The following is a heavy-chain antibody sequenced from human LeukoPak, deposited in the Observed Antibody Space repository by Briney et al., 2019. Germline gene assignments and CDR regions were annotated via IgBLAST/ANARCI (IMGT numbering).Heavy chain of an antibody. Sequence: GESLKISCKASGYNFVTYWISWVRQMPGKGLEWMGILYPGDSDTIYSPSLQGQVTISADKSISTAYLQWSNLKASDTAMYYCARHHDSSGYFSFGYWGQGTLVTVSS. J-gene: IGHJ4*02. D-gene: IGHD3-22*01. CDR2: LYPGDSDT. CDR1: GYNFVTYW. V-gene: IGHV5-51*01. CDR3: ARHHDSSGYFSFGY.